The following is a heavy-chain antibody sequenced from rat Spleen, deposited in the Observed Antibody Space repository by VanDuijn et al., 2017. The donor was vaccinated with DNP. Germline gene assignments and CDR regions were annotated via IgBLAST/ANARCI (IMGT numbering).Heavy chain of an antibody. CDR1: GFTFSAYY. CDR2: IGIGGGNT. CDR3: ARHPQTTGIPDY. J-gene: IGHJ2*01. V-gene: IGHV5S13*01. D-gene: IGHD1-7*01. Sequence: EVQLVESGGGLVQPGRSLKLSCAASGFTFSAYYMAWVRQAPAKGLEWVAYIGIGGGNTYYRDSVKGRFSISRDNAKNTQYLQMDSLRSEDTATYYCARHPQTTGIPDYWGQGVMVTVSS.